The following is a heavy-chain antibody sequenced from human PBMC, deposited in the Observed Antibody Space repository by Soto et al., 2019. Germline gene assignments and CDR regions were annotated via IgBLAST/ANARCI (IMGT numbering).Heavy chain of an antibody. Sequence: QVQLVLSGGEVKKPGASVKVSCKASGYTFTSYYMHWVRQAPGQGLEWMGIINPSGGSTSYAQKFQGRVTMTRDTSTSTVYMELSSLRSEDTAVYYCTRDLRVGERRDYWGQGTLVTVSS. J-gene: IGHJ4*02. CDR2: INPSGGST. D-gene: IGHD1-1*01. CDR1: GYTFTSYY. CDR3: TRDLRVGERRDY. V-gene: IGHV1-46*03.